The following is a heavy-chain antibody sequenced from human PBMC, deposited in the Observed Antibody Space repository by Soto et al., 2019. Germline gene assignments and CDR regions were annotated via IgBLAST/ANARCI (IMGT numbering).Heavy chain of an antibody. CDR1: GVSISSYY. CDR3: AAGRWKHLLLNY. CDR2: VSYSGST. V-gene: IGHV4-59*01. J-gene: IGHJ4*02. Sequence: ASETLSLTCTVSGVSISSYYWSWIRQPPGKGLEWIGYVSYSGSTNYNPSLKSRVTISVDTSKNQFSLKLSSVTAADTAVYYCAAGRWKHLLLNYWGQGTLVPVSS. D-gene: IGHD3-9*01.